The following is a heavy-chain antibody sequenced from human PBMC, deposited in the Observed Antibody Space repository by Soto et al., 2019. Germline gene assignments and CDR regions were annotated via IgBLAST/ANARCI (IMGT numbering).Heavy chain of an antibody. CDR3: ARSPIPARPAWFDP. Sequence: QVQLVESGGGVVQPGRSLRLSCAASGFTFSSYAMHWVRQPPGKGLEWVAVISFDGGNKYYADSVKGRFTISRDNSKNTLYLQMNSLRAEDTAVYFCARSPIPARPAWFDPWGQGTLVTVSS. V-gene: IGHV3-30-3*01. CDR1: GFTFSSYA. J-gene: IGHJ5*02. CDR2: ISFDGGNK. D-gene: IGHD6-6*01.